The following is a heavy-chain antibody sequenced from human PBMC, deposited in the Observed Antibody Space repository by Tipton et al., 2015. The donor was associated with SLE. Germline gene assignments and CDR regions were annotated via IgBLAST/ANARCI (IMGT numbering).Heavy chain of an antibody. CDR2: IYYSGST. Sequence: TLSLTCTLSGDSISNFYWSWIRQPPGKGPEWIGYIYYSGSTNYNPSLKSRVTISVDRSKTQFSLNLSSVTAADTAVYYCARLYSTTEAVYYYGMDVWGQGTTVTVSS. V-gene: IGHV4-59*01. D-gene: IGHD4-11*01. CDR3: ARLYSTTEAVYYYGMDV. J-gene: IGHJ6*02. CDR1: GDSISNFY.